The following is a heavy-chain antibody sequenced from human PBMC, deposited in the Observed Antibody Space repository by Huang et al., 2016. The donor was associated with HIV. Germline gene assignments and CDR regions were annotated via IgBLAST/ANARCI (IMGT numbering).Heavy chain of an antibody. CDR2: ILPMVWRA. CDR3: ASGASYEIWTPYYSGWHYSMDV. V-gene: IGHV1-69*13. J-gene: IGHJ6*03. Sequence: QVNLVQSGAEVKKPGSSVRVSCTASGGSFKISGISWVRQAPGQGIEWLGGILPMVWRANDEQKMSNRVTITARESTTTVYMDLTSLRPEDTAVYYCASGASYEIWTPYYSGWHYSMDVWGEGTTVTVSS. CDR1: GGSFKISG. D-gene: IGHD3-9*01.